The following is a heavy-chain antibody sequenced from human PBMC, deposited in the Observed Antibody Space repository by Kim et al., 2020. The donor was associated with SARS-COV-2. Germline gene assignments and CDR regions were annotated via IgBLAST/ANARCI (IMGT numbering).Heavy chain of an antibody. J-gene: IGHJ4*02. Sequence: SVKVSCKASGGTFSSYAISWVRQAPGQGLEWMGGIIPIFGTANYAQKFQGRVTITADESTSTAYMELSSLRSEDTAVYYCARVVDTAMALFDYWGQGTLVTVSS. V-gene: IGHV1-69*13. CDR1: GGTFSSYA. D-gene: IGHD5-18*01. CDR3: ARVVDTAMALFDY. CDR2: IIPIFGTA.